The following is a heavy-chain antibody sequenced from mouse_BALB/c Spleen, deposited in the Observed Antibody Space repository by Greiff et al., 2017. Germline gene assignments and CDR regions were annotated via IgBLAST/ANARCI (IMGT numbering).Heavy chain of an antibody. CDR2: IDPSDSYT. CDR1: GYTFTSYW. J-gene: IGHJ4*01. Sequence: VQLQQPGAELVKPGASVKMSCKASGYTFTSYWMHWVKQRPGQGLEWIGVIDPSDSYTSYNQKFKGKATLTVDTSSSTAYMQLSSLTSEDSAVYYCTRGGGYYAMDYWGQGTSVTVSS. V-gene: IGHV1S127*01. CDR3: TRGGGYYAMDY.